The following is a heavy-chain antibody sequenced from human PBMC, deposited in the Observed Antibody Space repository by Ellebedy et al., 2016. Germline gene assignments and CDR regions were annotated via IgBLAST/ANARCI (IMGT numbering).Heavy chain of an antibody. CDR2: IYYSGST. V-gene: IGHV4-39*01. CDR1: GGSISSSSYY. CDR3: ARVPTGITIFGVVITPYFDY. D-gene: IGHD3-3*01. J-gene: IGHJ4*02. Sequence: SETLSLXCTVSGGSISSSSYYWGWIRLPPGKGLEWIGSIYYSGSTYYNPSLKSRVTISVDTSKNQFSLKLSSVTAADTAVYYCARVPTGITIFGVVITPYFDYWGQGTLVTVSS.